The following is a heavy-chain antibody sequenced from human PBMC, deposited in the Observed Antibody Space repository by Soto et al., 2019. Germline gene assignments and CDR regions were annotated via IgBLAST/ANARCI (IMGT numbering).Heavy chain of an antibody. CDR1: GGSVSSGSYY. J-gene: IGHJ6*02. V-gene: IGHV4-61*01. CDR3: ARVPRAGFGEDTRRNYYYGMDV. D-gene: IGHD3-10*01. Sequence: LSETLSLTCTVSGGSVSSGSYYWSWIRQPPGKGLEWIGYIYYSGSTNYNPSLKSRVTISVDTSKNQFSLKLSSVTAADTAVYYCARVPRAGFGEDTRRNYYYGMDVWGQGTTVTVSS. CDR2: IYYSGST.